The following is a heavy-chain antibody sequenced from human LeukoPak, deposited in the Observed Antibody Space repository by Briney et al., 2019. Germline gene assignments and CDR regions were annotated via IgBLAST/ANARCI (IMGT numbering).Heavy chain of an antibody. D-gene: IGHD3-22*01. CDR3: ATTNDGGGYQWGDFFDF. CDR1: GGTSNSHA. J-gene: IGHJ4*02. V-gene: IGHV1-69*04. Sequence: ASVKVSCKASGGTSNSHAISWVRQAPGQGLEWMGRIIPNLGTTNRAQNFQDRVTLTADKSTNTAYMELTSLTSDDTAVYYCATTNDGGGYQWGDFFDFRGQGTLVTVSS. CDR2: IIPNLGTT.